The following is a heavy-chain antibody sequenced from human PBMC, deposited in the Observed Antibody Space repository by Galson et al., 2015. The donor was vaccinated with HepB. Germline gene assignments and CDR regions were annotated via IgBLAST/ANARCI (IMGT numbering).Heavy chain of an antibody. J-gene: IGHJ5*02. V-gene: IGHV3-21*01. CDR2: ISSSSSYI. CDR3: ARDRGYSTRSSWFDP. CDR1: GFTFSSYS. D-gene: IGHD6-13*01. Sequence: SLRLSCAASGFTFSSYSMNWVRQAPGKGLEWVSSISSSSSYIYYADSVKGRFTISRDNAKNSLYLQMNSLRAEDTAVYYCARDRGYSTRSSWFDPWGQGTLVTVSS.